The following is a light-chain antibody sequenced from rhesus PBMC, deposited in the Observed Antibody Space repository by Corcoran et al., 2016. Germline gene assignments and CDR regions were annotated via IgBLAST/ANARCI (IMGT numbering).Light chain of an antibody. CDR1: QSVSSS. CDR2: GAS. J-gene: IGKJ1*01. Sequence: EIVMTQSPATLSLSPGERATLSCRASQSVSSSLAWYQQKPGQAPRLLSYGASSRAPGIPDRFSGSGSGTYFTLTISSLEPEDVAVYYCLQHSNWPGTFGQGTKVEIK. CDR3: LQHSNWPGT. V-gene: IGKV3-24*01.